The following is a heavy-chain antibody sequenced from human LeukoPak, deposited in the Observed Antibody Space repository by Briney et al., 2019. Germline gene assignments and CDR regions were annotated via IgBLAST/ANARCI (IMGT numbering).Heavy chain of an antibody. CDR1: GGSISSGDYY. CDR2: IYYSGST. J-gene: IGHJ4*02. V-gene: IGHV4-30-4*01. CDR3: ARVIAAAAYFDY. D-gene: IGHD6-13*01. Sequence: SETLSLTCTVSGGSISSGDYYWSWIRQPPGKGLEWIGYIYYSGSTYYNPSLKSRVTISVDTSKNQFSLKLSSVTAADTAVYYCARVIAAAAYFDYWGQGTLVTVSS.